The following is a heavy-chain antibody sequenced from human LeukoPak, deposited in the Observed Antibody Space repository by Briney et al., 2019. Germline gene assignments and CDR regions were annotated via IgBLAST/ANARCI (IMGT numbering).Heavy chain of an antibody. D-gene: IGHD3-22*01. V-gene: IGHV6-1*01. CDR3: ARDSSGSYYWFDY. CDR2: SYYRSYWYN. Sequence: SQTLSLTSAISGDSVSNNSAAWNWLRQSPSRGLEWLGRSYYRSYWYNDYAVSVKSRLTITPDTSKNQFSLQLNSVTPEDTAVYYCARDSSGSYYWFDYWGQGTLVTVSS. J-gene: IGHJ4*02. CDR1: GDSVSNNSAA.